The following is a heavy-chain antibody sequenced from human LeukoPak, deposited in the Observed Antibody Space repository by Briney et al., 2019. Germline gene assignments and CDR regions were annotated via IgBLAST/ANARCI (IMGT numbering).Heavy chain of an antibody. D-gene: IGHD2-21*02. V-gene: IGHV3-23*01. CDR3: ARVKSCGGDCYYPDAFDI. Sequence: GGSLRLSCAASGFTFSSYAMSWVRQAPGKGLEWVSAISGSGGSTYYADSVKGRFTISRDNSKNTLYLQMNSLRAEDTAVYYCARVKSCGGDCYYPDAFDIWGQGTMVTVSS. CDR1: GFTFSSYA. CDR2: ISGSGGST. J-gene: IGHJ3*02.